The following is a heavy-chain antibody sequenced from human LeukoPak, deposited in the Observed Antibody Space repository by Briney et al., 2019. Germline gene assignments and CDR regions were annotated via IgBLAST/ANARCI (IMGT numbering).Heavy chain of an antibody. D-gene: IGHD3-22*01. CDR2: ISGSGGST. CDR3: AKGAITMIVVTEGLFDY. J-gene: IGHJ4*02. V-gene: IGHV3-23*01. CDR1: GFTFSSYA. Sequence: GGSLRLSCAASGFTFSSYAMSWVRQAPGEGLEWVSAISGSGGSTYYADSVKGRFTISRDNSKNTLYLQMNSLRAEDTAVYYCAKGAITMIVVTEGLFDYWGQGTLVTVSS.